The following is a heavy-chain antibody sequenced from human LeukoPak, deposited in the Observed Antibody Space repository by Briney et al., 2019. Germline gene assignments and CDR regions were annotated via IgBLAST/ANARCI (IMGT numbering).Heavy chain of an antibody. CDR1: GDSTGRYY. CDR2: IDYSGST. CDR3: ARAPKGGYRGYEPWYFDY. V-gene: IGHV4-59*01. D-gene: IGHD5-12*01. J-gene: IGHJ4*01. Sequence: SETLSLTCTVSGDSTGRYYWSWIRQSPGKGLEWIGHIDYSGSTNYNPSLKSRVTISVDTSKNQFSLRLSSVTAADTAVYSCARAPKGGYRGYEPWYFDYWGHGTLVTVSS.